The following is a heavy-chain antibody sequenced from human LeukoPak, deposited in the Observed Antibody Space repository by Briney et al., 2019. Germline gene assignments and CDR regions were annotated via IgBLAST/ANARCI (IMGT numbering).Heavy chain of an antibody. CDR3: AKGGLYYDILTGLYFDY. CDR2: ITSSSSYI. J-gene: IGHJ4*02. D-gene: IGHD3-9*01. Sequence: GALRLSCAASGFTFSSYIMNWVRQAPGKGLEWVSSITSSSSYIYYADSVMGRFTISRDNANNSLYLQMNSLRAEDTAVYYCAKGGLYYDILTGLYFDYWGQGTLVTVSS. V-gene: IGHV3-21*01. CDR1: GFTFSSYI.